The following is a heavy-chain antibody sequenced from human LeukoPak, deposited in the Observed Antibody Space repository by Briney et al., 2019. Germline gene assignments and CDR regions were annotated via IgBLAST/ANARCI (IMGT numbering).Heavy chain of an antibody. CDR2: IRYDGSNK. Sequence: GGSLRLSCAASGFTFSSYGMHWVRQAPGKGLEWVAFIRYDGSNKYYAGSVKGRFTISRDNSKNTLYLQMNSLRAEDTAVYYCARDRYGDAFDIWGQGTMVTVSS. D-gene: IGHD1-14*01. V-gene: IGHV3-30*02. J-gene: IGHJ3*02. CDR3: ARDRYGDAFDI. CDR1: GFTFSSYG.